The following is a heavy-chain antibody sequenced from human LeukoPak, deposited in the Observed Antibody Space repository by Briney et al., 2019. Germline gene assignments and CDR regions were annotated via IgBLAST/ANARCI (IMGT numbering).Heavy chain of an antibody. Sequence: SETLSLTCSVSGGSIRSTTYYWGWIRQPPGKRLEWIASIYYSGNTYYSPSLMSRVTISVDTSKNQFSLKLSSVTAADTAVYYCARDYSGYDYWGQGTLVTVSS. V-gene: IGHV4-39*07. CDR2: IYYSGNT. CDR1: GGSIRSTTYY. CDR3: ARDYSGYDY. D-gene: IGHD5-12*01. J-gene: IGHJ4*02.